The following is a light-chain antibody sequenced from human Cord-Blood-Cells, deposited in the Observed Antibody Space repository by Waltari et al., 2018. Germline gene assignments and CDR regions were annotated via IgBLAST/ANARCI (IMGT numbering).Light chain of an antibody. J-gene: IGKJ1*01. CDR1: QSVSSSD. CDR3: QQYGSSPQT. V-gene: IGKV3-20*01. Sequence: EIVLTQSPGTLSLSPWERATLSCRASQSVSSSDLAWYQQKPGQAPRLLIYGASSRATGIPDRFSGSGSGTDFTLTISRLEPEDFAVYYCQQYGSSPQTFGQGTKVEIK. CDR2: GAS.